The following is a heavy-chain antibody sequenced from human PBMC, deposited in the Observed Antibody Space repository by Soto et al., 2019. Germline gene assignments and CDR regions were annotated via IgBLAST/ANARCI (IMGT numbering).Heavy chain of an antibody. D-gene: IGHD1-26*01. J-gene: IGHJ4*02. CDR2: IIPSFGTA. CDR3: ARDGGRHSGGIDY. CDR1: GGTFSSYS. Sequence: QVQLVQSGAEVKKPGSSVKVSCKASGGTFSSYSINWVRQAPGQGLEWMGEIIPSFGTANYAQTCQGRVTITADESTSTAYMELSSLRSEDTAVYYCARDGGRHSGGIDYWGQGTLVTVSS. V-gene: IGHV1-69*01.